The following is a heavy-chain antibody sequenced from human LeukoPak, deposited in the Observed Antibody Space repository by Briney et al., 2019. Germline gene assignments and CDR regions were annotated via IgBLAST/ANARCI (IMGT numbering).Heavy chain of an antibody. CDR1: GFTFSDYY. Sequence: GGSLRLSCAASGFTFSDYYMTWIRQAPGKGLEWVSYTSRGGSTRNYADSVSGRFTISRDNAKNSLYVQMDSLRAEDTAVYYCARLGSSDWYVDYWGQGTLVTVSS. D-gene: IGHD6-19*01. V-gene: IGHV3-11*01. J-gene: IGHJ4*02. CDR2: TSRGGSTR. CDR3: ARLGSSDWYVDY.